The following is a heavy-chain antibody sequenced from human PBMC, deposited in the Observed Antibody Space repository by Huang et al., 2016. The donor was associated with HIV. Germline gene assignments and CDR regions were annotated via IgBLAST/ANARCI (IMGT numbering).Heavy chain of an antibody. CDR1: GASISSGSYY. CDR2: IYTRWST. D-gene: IGHD2-15*01. CDR3: ATWPPGSQMRAFDI. V-gene: IGHV4-61*09. Sequence: QVQLQESGPGLVKPSQTLSLTCTVSGASISSGSYYWTWIRPPAGKGLEWIGHIYTRWSTNYNPSLKSRVTISIDTSKNHFSLRLNSVTAADTAVYYCATWPPGSQMRAFDIWGPGTMITVSS. J-gene: IGHJ3*02.